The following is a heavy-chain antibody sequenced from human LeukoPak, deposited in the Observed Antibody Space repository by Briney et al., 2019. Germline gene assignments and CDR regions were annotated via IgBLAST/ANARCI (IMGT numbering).Heavy chain of an antibody. V-gene: IGHV4-59*01. CDR2: IYYSGST. Sequence: SETLSLTCTVSGVSISSYYWSWIRQPPGKGLEWVGYIYYSGSTNYNPSLKSRVTISVDTSKNQFSLKLSSVTAADTAVYYCARAIPGIGYYFDYWGQGTLVTVSS. J-gene: IGHJ4*02. CDR3: ARAIPGIGYYFDY. D-gene: IGHD6-13*01. CDR1: GVSISSYY.